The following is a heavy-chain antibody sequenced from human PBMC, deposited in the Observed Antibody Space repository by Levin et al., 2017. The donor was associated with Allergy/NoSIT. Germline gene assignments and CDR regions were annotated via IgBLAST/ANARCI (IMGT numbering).Heavy chain of an antibody. J-gene: IGHJ4*02. CDR1: GDSISSGSHH. Sequence: SETLSLTCTVSGDSISSGSHHWGWVRQPPGKGLEWIGSVYHTGTTYYRPSLRGRITISVDTSKNQFSLKLTSVTAADTAMYYCAGEYSSSCAYWGQGTLVTVSS. D-gene: IGHD6-6*01. CDR2: VYHTGTT. V-gene: IGHV4-39*07. CDR3: AGEYSSSCAY.